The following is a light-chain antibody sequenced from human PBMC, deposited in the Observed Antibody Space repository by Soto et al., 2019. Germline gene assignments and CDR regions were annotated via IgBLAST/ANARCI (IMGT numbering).Light chain of an antibody. CDR2: QDS. J-gene: IGLJ2*01. CDR1: KLGDKY. CDR3: QAWDSSTAYVV. V-gene: IGLV3-1*01. Sequence: SYELTQPTSVSVSPGQTASITCSGDKLGDKYACWYQQKPGQSPVLVIYQDSKRPSGIPERFSGSNSGNTATLTISGTRAMDEADYYCQAWDSSTAYVVFGGGTQLTVL.